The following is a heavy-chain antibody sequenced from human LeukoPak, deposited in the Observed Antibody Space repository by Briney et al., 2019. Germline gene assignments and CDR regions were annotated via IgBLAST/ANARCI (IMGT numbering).Heavy chain of an antibody. Sequence: ASGPTLVNPTQTLTLTCTFSGFSLSTSGVGVGWIRQPPGKALEWLALIYWNDDKRDSPSLESRLAFTKDTSKNQVVLTMTNMDPVDTATYYCAHRTNYDSSGYCVDYWGQGTLVTVSS. J-gene: IGHJ4*02. CDR1: GFSLSTSGVG. V-gene: IGHV2-5*01. CDR3: AHRTNYDSSGYCVDY. CDR2: IYWNDDK. D-gene: IGHD3-22*01.